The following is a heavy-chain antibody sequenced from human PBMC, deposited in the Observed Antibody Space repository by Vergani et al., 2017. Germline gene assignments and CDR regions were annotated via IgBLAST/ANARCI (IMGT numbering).Heavy chain of an antibody. D-gene: IGHD3-22*01. Sequence: QVQLVQSGAEVKKPGASVKVSCTASGYTFTSYAMHWVRQAPGQRLEWMGWINAGNGNTKYSQKFQGRVTITRDTSASTAYMELSSMRSEDTAVYYCAREWDSSGYYGYWGQGTLVTVSS. CDR3: AREWDSSGYYGY. CDR2: INAGNGNT. J-gene: IGHJ4*02. V-gene: IGHV1-3*01. CDR1: GYTFTSYA.